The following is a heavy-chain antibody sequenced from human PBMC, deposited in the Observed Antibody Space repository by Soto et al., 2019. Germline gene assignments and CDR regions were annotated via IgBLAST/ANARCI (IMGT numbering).Heavy chain of an antibody. V-gene: IGHV3-53*01. D-gene: IGHD3-9*01. Sequence: PGGSLRLSCAASGFTVSSNYMSWVRQAPGKGLEWVPVIYSGGSTYYADSVKGRFTISRDNSKNTLYLQMNSLRAEDTAVYYCARDRLYDTPPPSYYGMDVWGQGTTVTVSS. CDR2: IYSGGST. J-gene: IGHJ6*02. CDR1: GFTVSSNY. CDR3: ARDRLYDTPPPSYYGMDV.